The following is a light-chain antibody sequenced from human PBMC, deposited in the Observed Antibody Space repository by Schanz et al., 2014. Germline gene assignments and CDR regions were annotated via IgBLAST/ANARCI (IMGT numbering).Light chain of an antibody. J-gene: IGKJ1*01. CDR2: DAS. V-gene: IGKV3-20*01. CDR1: QSVSSNS. Sequence: EVVLTQSPGTLSLSPGERATLSCRASQSVSSNSLAWYQQTPGQAPRLLIYDASNRATGIPARFSGSGSGTDFTLTISSLEPEDFAVYYCQQYDNWWTFGPGTKVEVK. CDR3: QQYDNWWT.